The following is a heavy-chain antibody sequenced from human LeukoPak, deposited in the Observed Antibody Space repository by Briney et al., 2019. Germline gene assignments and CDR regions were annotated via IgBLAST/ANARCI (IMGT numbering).Heavy chain of an antibody. CDR1: GYTFTGHY. Sequence: ASVKVSCKASGYTFTGHYIHWVRQAPGQGLERMGWINANNGGTSYAQKFQGRVSLTRDTSISTAYVEVSRLRADDTALYYCARDRVPFYSSTFKDYYLQYGLDVWGQGTTVTVSS. CDR3: ARDRVPFYSSTFKDYYLQYGLDV. V-gene: IGHV1-2*02. J-gene: IGHJ6*02. D-gene: IGHD2/OR15-2a*01. CDR2: INANNGGT.